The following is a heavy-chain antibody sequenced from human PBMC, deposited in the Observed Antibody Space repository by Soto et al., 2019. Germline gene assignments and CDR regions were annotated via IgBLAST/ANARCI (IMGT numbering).Heavy chain of an antibody. CDR1: GFTFSTYA. CDR2: ISNDGSNK. Sequence: GGSLRLSCAASGFTFSTYAMHWVRQAPGKGLEWVAVISNDGSNKYYADSVKGRFTISRDNSKNMLYMEMNSLRAEDTAVYYCARAVAEYYFYGMDVWGQGTTVTVSS. CDR3: ARAVAEYYFYGMDV. J-gene: IGHJ6*02. D-gene: IGHD5-12*01. V-gene: IGHV3-30-3*01.